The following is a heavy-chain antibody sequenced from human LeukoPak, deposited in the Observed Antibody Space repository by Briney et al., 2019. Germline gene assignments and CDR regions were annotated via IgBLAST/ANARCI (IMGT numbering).Heavy chain of an antibody. V-gene: IGHV4-59*01. CDR3: ASEGGIMSY. J-gene: IGHJ4*02. Sequence: SETLSLTCTVSGGSISSYYWSWIRQPPGKGLEWIGYIYYSGSTNYNPSLKSRVTISVDTSKNQFSLKLSSVTAADTAVYCSASEGGIMSYWGQGTLVTVSS. D-gene: IGHD3-16*01. CDR2: IYYSGST. CDR1: GGSISSYY.